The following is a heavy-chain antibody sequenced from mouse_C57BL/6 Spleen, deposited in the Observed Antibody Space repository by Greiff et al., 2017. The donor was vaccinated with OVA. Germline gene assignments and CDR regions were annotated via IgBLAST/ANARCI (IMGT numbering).Heavy chain of an antibody. CDR1: GYTFTDYE. V-gene: IGHV1-15*01. J-gene: IGHJ2*01. CDR3: TRRNGYVYYFDY. D-gene: IGHD2-10*02. CDR2: IDPETGGT. Sequence: VHLVESGAELVRPGASVTLSCTASGYTFTDYEMHWVKQTPVHGLEWIGDIDPETGGTAYNQKFKGKAILTADKSSNTAYMELRSLTSEDSAVYYCTRRNGYVYYFDYWGQGTTLTVSS.